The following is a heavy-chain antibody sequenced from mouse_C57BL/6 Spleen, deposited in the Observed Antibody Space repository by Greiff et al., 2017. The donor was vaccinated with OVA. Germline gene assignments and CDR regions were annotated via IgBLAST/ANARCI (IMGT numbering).Heavy chain of an antibody. Sequence: QVQLKQSGPELVKPGASVKISCKASGYAFSSSWMNWVKQRPGQGLEWIGRIYPGDGDTNYNGKFKGKATLTADKSSSTAYMQLSSLTSEDSAVYFCARTGRGGFDYWGQGTTLTVSS. D-gene: IGHD3-3*01. CDR3: ARTGRGGFDY. CDR1: GYAFSSSW. CDR2: IYPGDGDT. V-gene: IGHV1-82*01. J-gene: IGHJ2*01.